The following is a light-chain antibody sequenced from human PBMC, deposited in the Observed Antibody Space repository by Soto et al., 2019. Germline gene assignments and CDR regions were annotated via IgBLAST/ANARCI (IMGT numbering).Light chain of an antibody. J-gene: IGKJ2*01. CDR3: QQYGSSPMYT. CDR1: QIVSTTY. CDR2: GSS. V-gene: IGKV3-20*01. Sequence: EIVLTQSPGTLSLSPGERATLSCRASQIVSTTYLAWYQQKPGQAPRLLIYGSSSRAPGIPDRFSGSGSGTDFTLTISRLEPEDFAVYYCQQYGSSPMYTVGQGTKVDIK.